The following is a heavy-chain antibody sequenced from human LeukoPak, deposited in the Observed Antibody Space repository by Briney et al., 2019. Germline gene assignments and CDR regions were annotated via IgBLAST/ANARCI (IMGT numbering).Heavy chain of an antibody. V-gene: IGHV3-21*01. D-gene: IGHD3-10*01. Sequence: PGGSLRLSCVGSGFTFSSYTMNWVRQAPGKGLELVSSISPSGSSTWHADSVRGRSTISRDNARNSVHLQMDSLRGEDTAVYYCGRDFRGESAAGGYWGQGTLVTVSS. CDR3: GRDFRGESAAGGY. CDR2: ISPSGSST. J-gene: IGHJ4*02. CDR1: GFTFSSYT.